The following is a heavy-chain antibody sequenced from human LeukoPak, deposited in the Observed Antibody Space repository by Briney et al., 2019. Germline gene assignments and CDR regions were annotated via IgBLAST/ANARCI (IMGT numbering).Heavy chain of an antibody. CDR1: GFTFSDYS. Sequence: GGSLRLSCAASGFTFSDYSLNWVRQAPGKGLEWVSCISGDSRYIYYADSLKGRSTISRDNAQNSLYLHMNNLRAEDTAVYYCARGPFSSSWSEFDCWGQGTLVTVSS. J-gene: IGHJ4*02. D-gene: IGHD6-13*01. CDR3: ARGPFSSSWSEFDC. V-gene: IGHV3-21*06. CDR2: ISGDSRYI.